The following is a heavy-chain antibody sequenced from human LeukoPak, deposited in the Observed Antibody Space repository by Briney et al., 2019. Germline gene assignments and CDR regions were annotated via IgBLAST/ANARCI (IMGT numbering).Heavy chain of an antibody. CDR3: ARPIAAAGIYYYGMDI. Sequence: KPSETLSLTCTVSGGSISSSSYYWGWIRQPPGKGLEWIGSIYYSGSTYYNPSLKSRVTISVDTSKNQFSLKLSSVTAADTAVYYCARPIAAAGIYYYGMDIWGQGTTVTVSS. CDR2: IYYSGST. D-gene: IGHD6-13*01. V-gene: IGHV4-39*01. J-gene: IGHJ6*02. CDR1: GGSISSSSYY.